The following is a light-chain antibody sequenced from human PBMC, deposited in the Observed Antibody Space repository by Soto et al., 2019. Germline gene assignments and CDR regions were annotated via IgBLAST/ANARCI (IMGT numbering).Light chain of an antibody. CDR1: SSDLGGYNY. J-gene: IGLJ2*01. Sequence: QSALTQPASVSGSPGQSITISCTGTSSDLGGYNYVSWYQQHPGKAPKLMIYDVSNRPSGVSNRFSGSKSGNTASLTISGLQAEDEADYYCSSYTSSSTVVFAGGTKLTVL. CDR3: SSYTSSSTVV. V-gene: IGLV2-14*01. CDR2: DVS.